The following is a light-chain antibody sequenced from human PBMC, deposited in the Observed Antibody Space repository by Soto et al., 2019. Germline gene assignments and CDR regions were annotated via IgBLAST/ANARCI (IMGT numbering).Light chain of an antibody. V-gene: IGLV2-8*02. CDR2: EVS. Sequence: ALNQPASLSRSPGHSITISCTGTSSDVGGYDHVSSXQQHPGKAPKLIIFEVSTRPAGGPDRFSCSKSGNTASLTISGLQAEDEAEYSCCSFAGSYSYVCGGGTKVTVL. J-gene: IGLJ1*01. CDR3: CSFAGSYSYV. CDR1: SSDVGGYDH.